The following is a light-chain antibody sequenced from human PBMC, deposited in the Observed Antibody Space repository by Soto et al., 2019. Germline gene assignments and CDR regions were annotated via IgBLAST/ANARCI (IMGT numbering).Light chain of an antibody. J-gene: IGLJ3*02. Sequence: QTVVTQEPSFSVSPGGTVTLTCGLNSGSVSTSSYPTWYQQTPGQPPRTLIYGTKTRSSGVPDRFSGSILGNKAAHTITGAQADDESDYYCVLDVGRGIRGFGGGTKLTVL. CDR2: GTK. CDR3: VLDVGRGIRG. V-gene: IGLV8-61*01. CDR1: SGSVSTSSY.